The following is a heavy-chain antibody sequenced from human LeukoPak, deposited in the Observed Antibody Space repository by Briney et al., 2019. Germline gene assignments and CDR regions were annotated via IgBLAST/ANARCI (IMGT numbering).Heavy chain of an antibody. Sequence: VASVKVSCKASGYTFTRYGISWVRQAPGQGLEWMGWISAYNGNTNYAQKLQGRVTMTTDTSTSTAYMELRSLRSDDTAVYYCARSVVAGTLDWFDPWGQGTLVTVSS. CDR3: ARSVVAGTLDWFDP. D-gene: IGHD6-19*01. CDR2: ISAYNGNT. J-gene: IGHJ5*02. CDR1: GYTFTRYG. V-gene: IGHV1-18*01.